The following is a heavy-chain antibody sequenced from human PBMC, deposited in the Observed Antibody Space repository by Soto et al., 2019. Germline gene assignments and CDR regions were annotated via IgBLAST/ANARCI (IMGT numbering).Heavy chain of an antibody. J-gene: IGHJ4*02. V-gene: IGHV1-18*01. CDR3: ARESPPADY. CDR1: GYTFNSYG. CDR2: ISAYNDNT. Sequence: QVQLVQSGAEVKKPGASVKVSCKASGYTFNSYGISWVRQAPGQGLEWMGWISAYNDNTNYAQNLQGRVTMTTDTSTITDYMELRSLRSEDTAVYYCARESPPADYWGQGTLVTVSS.